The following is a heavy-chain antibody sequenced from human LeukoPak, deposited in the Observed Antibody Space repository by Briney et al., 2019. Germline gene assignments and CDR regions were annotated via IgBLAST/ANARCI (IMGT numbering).Heavy chain of an antibody. J-gene: IGHJ3*02. CDR2: IKSNADGGST. Sequence: GGSLRLSCAASGFTFSSFGMHWVRQAPGKGLEWVGRIKSNADGGSTDYAAPVKGRFTISRDDSEDTLYLHMNSLKTEDTAVYYCTTAEVDAFDIWGQGTMVTVSS. CDR1: GFTFSSFG. V-gene: IGHV3-15*01. CDR3: TTAEVDAFDI.